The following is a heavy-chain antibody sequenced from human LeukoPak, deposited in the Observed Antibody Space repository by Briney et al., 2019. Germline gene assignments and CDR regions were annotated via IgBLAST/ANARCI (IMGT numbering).Heavy chain of an antibody. V-gene: IGHV4-34*01. CDR3: ARGYCSSTSCYRGWFDP. Sequence: SETLSLTCAVYGGSFSGYYWSWIRQPLGKGLEWIGEINHSGSTNYSPSLKSRVTISVDTSKNQFSLKLSSVTAADTAVYYCARGYCSSTSCYRGWFDPWGQGTLVTVSS. CDR1: GGSFSGYY. J-gene: IGHJ5*02. CDR2: INHSGST. D-gene: IGHD2-2*01.